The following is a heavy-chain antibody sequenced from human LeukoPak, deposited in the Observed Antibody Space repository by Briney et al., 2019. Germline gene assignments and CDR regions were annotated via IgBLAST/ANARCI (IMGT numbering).Heavy chain of an antibody. D-gene: IGHD4-23*01. J-gene: IGHJ3*02. Sequence: SGGSLRLSCAASGFTFSTYAMSWVRQAPGKGLEWVSAISGSGGSTYYADSVKGRFTISRDNSKNTLYLQMNSLRAEDTAVYYCAKRYGGNSGAFDIWGQGTTVTVSS. CDR1: GFTFSTYA. V-gene: IGHV3-23*01. CDR2: ISGSGGST. CDR3: AKRYGGNSGAFDI.